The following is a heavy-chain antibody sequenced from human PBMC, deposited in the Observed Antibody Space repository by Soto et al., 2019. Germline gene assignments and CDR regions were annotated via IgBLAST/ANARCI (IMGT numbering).Heavy chain of an antibody. Sequence: SETLSLTCTVSGDSMTRSVWWTWVRQPPGKGLEWIGEVFHTGNTNYNPSLKSRVTMSVDKSTNEFSLKVTSVTTADTAIYYCARKAWVRFDYWGQGALVTVSS. D-gene: IGHD7-27*01. CDR2: VFHTGNT. CDR3: ARKAWVRFDY. J-gene: IGHJ4*02. V-gene: IGHV4-4*02. CDR1: GDSMTRSVW.